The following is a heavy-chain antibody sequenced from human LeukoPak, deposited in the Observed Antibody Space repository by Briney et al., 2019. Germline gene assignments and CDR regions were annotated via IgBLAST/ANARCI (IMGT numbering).Heavy chain of an antibody. CDR1: GFTFSGSA. CDR2: IRSKANSYAT. CDR3: TRLEDYYDSSGLGEFDP. Sequence: PGGSLRLSCAASGFTFSGSAMHWVRQAPGKGLEWVGRIRSKANSYATAYAASVKGRFTISRDDSKNTAYLQMNSLKTEDTAVYYCTRLEDYYDSSGLGEFDPWGQGTLVTVSS. J-gene: IGHJ5*02. D-gene: IGHD3-22*01. V-gene: IGHV3-73*01.